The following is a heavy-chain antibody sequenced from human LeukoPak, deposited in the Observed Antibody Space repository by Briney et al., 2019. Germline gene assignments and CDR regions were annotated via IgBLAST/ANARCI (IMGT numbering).Heavy chain of an antibody. CDR3: AGDRLCGGDCYSGAFNI. Sequence: PSETLSLTCTVSGGSISSSSYYWGWIRQPPGKGLEWIGSVYYSGTTYYNPSLKSRVTISVDTSKNQFSLKLSSVTAAETAVYYCAGDRLCGGDCYSGAFNIWGQGTMVTVSS. CDR2: VYYSGTT. CDR1: GGSISSSSYY. V-gene: IGHV4-39*01. J-gene: IGHJ3*02. D-gene: IGHD2-21*02.